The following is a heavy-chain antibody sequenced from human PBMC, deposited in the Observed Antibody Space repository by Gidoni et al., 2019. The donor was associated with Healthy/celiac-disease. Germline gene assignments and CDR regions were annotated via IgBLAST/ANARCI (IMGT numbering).Heavy chain of an antibody. J-gene: IGHJ6*02. CDR3: AHRGGVVAATRGYYYGMDV. CDR1: GFSLSTSGVG. Sequence: QITLKESGPTLVKPTQTLTLTCTFSGFSLSTSGVGVGWIRQPPGKALEWLARIYWNDDKRYSPSLKSRLTITKDTSKNQVVRTMTNMDPVDTATYYCAHRGGVVAATRGYYYGMDVWGQGTTVTVSS. CDR2: IYWNDDK. V-gene: IGHV2-5*01. D-gene: IGHD2-15*01.